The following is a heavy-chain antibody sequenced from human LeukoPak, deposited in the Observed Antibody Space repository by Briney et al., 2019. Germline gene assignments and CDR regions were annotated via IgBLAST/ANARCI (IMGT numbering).Heavy chain of an antibody. CDR1: GGSISSGGYY. CDR3: ARGYSGSSGYYLAAY. V-gene: IGHV4-31*03. Sequence: SETLSLTCTVSGGSISSGGYYWSWIRQHPGKGLEWIGYIYYSGSTYYNPSLKSRVTISVDTSKNQFSLKLTSVTAADTAVYYCARGYSGSSGYYLAAYWGQGTLVTVSS. CDR2: IYYSGST. D-gene: IGHD3-22*01. J-gene: IGHJ4*02.